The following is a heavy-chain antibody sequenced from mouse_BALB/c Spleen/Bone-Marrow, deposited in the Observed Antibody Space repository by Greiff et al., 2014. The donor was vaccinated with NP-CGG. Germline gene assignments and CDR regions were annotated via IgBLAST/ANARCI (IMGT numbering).Heavy chain of an antibody. CDR2: ISNLAYSI. Sequence: EVQLQQSGGGLAQPGGSRKLSCAASGFSFSDYGMAWVRQAPGKGPEWVGFISNLAYSIYYADTVTGRFTISRENAKNTLYLEMSSLRSEDTAMYYCTRSNVPGAMDYWGQGTSATVSS. V-gene: IGHV5-15*02. D-gene: IGHD4-1*01. J-gene: IGHJ4*01. CDR1: GFSFSDYG. CDR3: TRSNVPGAMDY.